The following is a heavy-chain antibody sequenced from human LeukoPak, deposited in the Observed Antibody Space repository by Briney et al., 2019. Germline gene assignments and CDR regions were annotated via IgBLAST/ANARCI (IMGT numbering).Heavy chain of an antibody. Sequence: GGSLRLSCAASGFTFSSYSMNWVRQAPGKGLEWVSSISSSSSYIYYADSVKGRFTISRDNAKNSLYLQMNSLRTEDTALYYCAKDMDDSSVFDYWGQGTLVTVSS. J-gene: IGHJ4*02. V-gene: IGHV3-21*04. D-gene: IGHD3-22*01. CDR1: GFTFSSYS. CDR2: ISSSSSYI. CDR3: AKDMDDSSVFDY.